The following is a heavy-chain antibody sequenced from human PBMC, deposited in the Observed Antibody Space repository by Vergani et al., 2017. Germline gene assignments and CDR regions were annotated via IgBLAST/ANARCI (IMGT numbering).Heavy chain of an antibody. V-gene: IGHV3-23*01. J-gene: IGHJ6*02. CDR2: ISSGGDST. CDR1: GFTFSSYA. CDR3: ARQQQLDIYYYYGMDV. Sequence: EVQLLESGGGLVQPGGSLRLSCAASGFTFSSYAMTWVRQAPGEGLECVSGISSGGDSTHYGDSVKGRFTITRDNSKNSLYLQMNSLRAEDTAVYYCARQQQLDIYYYYGMDVWGQGTTVTVSS. D-gene: IGHD6-13*01.